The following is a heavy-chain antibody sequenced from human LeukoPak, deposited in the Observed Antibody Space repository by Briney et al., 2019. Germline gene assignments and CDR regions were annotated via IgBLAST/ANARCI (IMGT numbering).Heavy chain of an antibody. V-gene: IGHV3-53*01. D-gene: IGHD6-19*01. Sequence: GGSLRLSCAASGFTVSSNYMSWVRQALGKGLEWVSVIYSGGSTYYADSVKGRFTISRDNSKNTLYLQMNSLRAVDTAVYYCAISSGWYLGNFDYWGQGTLVTVSS. J-gene: IGHJ4*02. CDR2: IYSGGST. CDR3: AISSGWYLGNFDY. CDR1: GFTVSSNY.